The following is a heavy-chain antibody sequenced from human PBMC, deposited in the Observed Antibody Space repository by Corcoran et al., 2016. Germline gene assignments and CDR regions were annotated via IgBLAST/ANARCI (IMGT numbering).Heavy chain of an antibody. Sequence: QVQLQQSGPGLVKPSQTLSLTCAISGDSVSSNSAAWNWIRQSPSRGLEWLGRTYYRSKWYNDYAVSVKSRITINPDTSKNQFSLQLNSVTPEDTAVCYCAGEALEAAIYYYYGMDVWGQGTTVTVSS. V-gene: IGHV6-1*01. CDR2: TYYRSKWYN. CDR3: AGEALEAAIYYYYGMDV. CDR1: GDSVSSNSAA. J-gene: IGHJ6*02. D-gene: IGHD6-25*01.